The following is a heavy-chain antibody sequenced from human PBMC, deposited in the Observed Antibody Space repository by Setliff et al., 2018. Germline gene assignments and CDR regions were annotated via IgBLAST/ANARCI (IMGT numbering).Heavy chain of an antibody. CDR2: INWNGVST. D-gene: IGHD7-27*01. CDR1: GFTFDDYG. Sequence: GGSLRLSCAASGFTFDDYGMSWVRQAPGKGLEWVSSINWNGVSTGYADSVKGRFTISRDNAKNSLFLQMNSLRAEDTAVYYCVRDLHWGFDYWGLGTLVTVSS. CDR3: VRDLHWGFDY. J-gene: IGHJ4*02. V-gene: IGHV3-20*04.